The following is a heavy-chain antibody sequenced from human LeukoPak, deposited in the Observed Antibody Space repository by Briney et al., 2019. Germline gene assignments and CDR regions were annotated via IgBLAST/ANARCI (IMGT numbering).Heavy chain of an antibody. CDR2: ISYDGSNK. J-gene: IGHJ4*02. D-gene: IGHD2-2*01. Sequence: GGSLRLSCAASGFTFSSYGMHWVRQAPGKGLEWVAVISYDGSNKYYADSVKGRFTISRDNSKNTLYLQMNSLRAEDTAVYYCARGFGYCSSTSCLHLDYWGQGTLVTVSS. CDR1: GFTFSSYG. V-gene: IGHV3-30*19. CDR3: ARGFGYCSSTSCLHLDY.